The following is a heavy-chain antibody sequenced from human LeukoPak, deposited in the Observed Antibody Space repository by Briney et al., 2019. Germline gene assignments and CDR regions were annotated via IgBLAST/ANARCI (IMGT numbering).Heavy chain of an antibody. Sequence: ASVKVSCKASGYTFTGYYMHWVRQAPAQGLEWMGWINPNSGGTNYAQKFQGRVTMTRDTSISTAYMELSRLRSDDTAVYYCARGPMIVVVITRDFDYWGQGTLVTVSS. V-gene: IGHV1-2*02. CDR2: INPNSGGT. D-gene: IGHD3-22*01. J-gene: IGHJ4*02. CDR1: GYTFTGYY. CDR3: ARGPMIVVVITRDFDY.